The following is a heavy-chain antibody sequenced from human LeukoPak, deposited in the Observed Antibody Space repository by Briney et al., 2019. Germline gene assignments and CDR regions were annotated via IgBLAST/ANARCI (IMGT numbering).Heavy chain of an antibody. CDR3: ARTRTHYYDRSGYSKPTFDY. CDR1: GFTFSSYR. D-gene: IGHD3-22*01. V-gene: IGHV3-30*03. CDR2: TSHDGSKE. Sequence: GGSLRLSCAASGFTFSSYRMNWVRQAPGKGLEWVAVTSHDGSKESYADSVKGRFTISRDNSKNTLYLQMNSLRAEDTAVYYCARTRTHYYDRSGYSKPTFDYWGQGTLVTVSS. J-gene: IGHJ4*02.